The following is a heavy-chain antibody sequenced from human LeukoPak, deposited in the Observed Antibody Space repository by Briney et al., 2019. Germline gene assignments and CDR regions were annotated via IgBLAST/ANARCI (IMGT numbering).Heavy chain of an antibody. D-gene: IGHD6-19*01. CDR1: GDSVASNSAA. CDR2: TYYRSKWYN. V-gene: IGHV6-1*01. CDR3: ARAYIAVADSYFDY. Sequence: SQTLSLTWAISGDSVASNSAAWNWIRQSPSRGLEWLGRTYYRSKWYNDYAVSVKSRITINPDTSKNQFSLQLNSVTPEDAAVYYCARAYIAVADSYFDYCGQATLVTVSS. J-gene: IGHJ4*02.